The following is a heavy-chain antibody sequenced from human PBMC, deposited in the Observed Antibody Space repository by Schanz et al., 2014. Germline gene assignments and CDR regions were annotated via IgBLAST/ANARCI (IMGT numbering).Heavy chain of an antibody. CDR1: GGTFSSYT. D-gene: IGHD4-17*01. CDR3: ATLDYADSVS. J-gene: IGHJ5*02. Sequence: QVQLVQSGAEVKKPGSSVKVSCKASGGTFSSYTINWVRQAPGQGLEWMGRIIPILGIANYAQKFQGRVTITADKSTTTAYMELNSLNSDDTAVYYCATLDYADSVSWGQGTLVTVSS. V-gene: IGHV1-69*02. CDR2: IIPILGIA.